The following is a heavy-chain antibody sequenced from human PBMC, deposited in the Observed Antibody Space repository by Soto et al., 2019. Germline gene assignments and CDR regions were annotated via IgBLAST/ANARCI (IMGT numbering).Heavy chain of an antibody. J-gene: IGHJ6*02. V-gene: IGHV1-18*01. Sequence: ASVKVSFKASGYTFTSYGISWVRQAPGQGLEWMGWISAYNGNTNYAQKLQGRVTMTTDTSTSTAYMELRSLRSDDTAVYYCASPSYYYDSSGYYYPDYYYGMDVGGQGTTVNVSS. CDR1: GYTFTSYG. CDR2: ISAYNGNT. D-gene: IGHD3-22*01. CDR3: ASPSYYYDSSGYYYPDYYYGMDV.